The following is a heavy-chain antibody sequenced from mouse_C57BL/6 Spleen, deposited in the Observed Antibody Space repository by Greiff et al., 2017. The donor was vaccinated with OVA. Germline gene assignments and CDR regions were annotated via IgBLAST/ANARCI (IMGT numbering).Heavy chain of an antibody. Sequence: EVQLQQSGAELVRPGASVKLSCTASGFNIKDDYMHWVKQRPEQGLEWIGWIDPENGDTEYASKFQGKATITADTSSNTAYLQLSSLTSEDTAVYYCTTNWNLTDYWGQGTTLTVSS. CDR3: TTNWNLTDY. V-gene: IGHV14-4*01. CDR2: IDPENGDT. D-gene: IGHD4-1*01. CDR1: GFNIKDDY. J-gene: IGHJ2*01.